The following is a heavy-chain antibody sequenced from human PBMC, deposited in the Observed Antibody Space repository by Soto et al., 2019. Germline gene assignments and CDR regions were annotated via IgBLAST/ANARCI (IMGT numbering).Heavy chain of an antibody. D-gene: IGHD3-9*01. V-gene: IGHV3-23*01. CDR1: GFTFSSYA. Sequence: HPGGSLRLSCAASGFTFSSYAMSWVRQAPGKGLEWVSAISGSGGSTYYADSVKGRFTISRDNSKNTLYLQMNSLRAEDTAVYYFAKDRVLRYFDWATLFDYWGQGTLVTVSS. CDR2: ISGSGGST. J-gene: IGHJ4*02. CDR3: AKDRVLRYFDWATLFDY.